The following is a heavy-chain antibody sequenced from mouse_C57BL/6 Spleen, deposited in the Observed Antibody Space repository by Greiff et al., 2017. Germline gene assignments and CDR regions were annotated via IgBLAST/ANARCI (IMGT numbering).Heavy chain of an antibody. V-gene: IGHV5-9*01. J-gene: IGHJ4*01. CDR1: GFTFSSYT. Sequence: DVKVEESGGGLVKPGGSLKLSCAASGFTFSSYTMSWVRQTPEKRLEWVASISGGGGNTYYPDSVKGRFTISRDNATIPLYLQVSSLRSKDTALYYCARPEMDYWGQGTSVTVSS. CDR3: ARPEMDY. CDR2: ISGGGGNT.